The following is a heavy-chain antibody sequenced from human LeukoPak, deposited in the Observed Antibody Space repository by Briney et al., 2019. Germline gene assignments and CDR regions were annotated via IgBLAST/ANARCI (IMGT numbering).Heavy chain of an antibody. V-gene: IGHV3-7*01. CDR2: IKQDGSEE. CDR3: ARDVGRDTITTEIEY. Sequence: PGGSLRLSCAASGFTFSAYWMSWVRQTPGKGLEWVANIKQDGSEEYYVDSVKGRFTISRDNAKSSLYLQMNSLGAEDTAVYYCARDVGRDTITTEIEYWGQGTLVTVSS. D-gene: IGHD4-11*01. CDR1: GFTFSAYW. J-gene: IGHJ4*02.